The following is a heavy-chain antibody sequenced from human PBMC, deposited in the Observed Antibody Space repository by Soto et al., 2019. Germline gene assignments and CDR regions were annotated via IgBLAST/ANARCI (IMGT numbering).Heavy chain of an antibody. Sequence: QVQLQQWGAGLLKPSETLSLTCAVYGGSCSGYYWSWIRQPPGKGLEWIGEINHSGSTNYNPSLKSRVTISVDTSKNQFSLKLSSVTAADTAVYYCARGRYSGYDPYYYYMDVWGKGTTVTVSS. J-gene: IGHJ6*03. CDR2: INHSGST. CDR1: GGSCSGYY. V-gene: IGHV4-34*01. CDR3: ARGRYSGYDPYYYYMDV. D-gene: IGHD5-12*01.